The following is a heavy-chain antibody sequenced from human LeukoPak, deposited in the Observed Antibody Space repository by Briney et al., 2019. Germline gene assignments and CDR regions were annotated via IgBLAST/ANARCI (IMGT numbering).Heavy chain of an antibody. CDR3: AKDSGTMVRGVIDY. CDR1: GFTFGGYW. V-gene: IGHV3-7*03. Sequence: PGGSLRLSCAASGFTFGGYWMSWVRQAPGKGLEWVANIKQDGSEKYYVDSVKGRFTISRDNAENSLSLQMNSLRAEDTAVYYCAKDSGTMVRGVIDYWGQGTLVTVSS. CDR2: IKQDGSEK. J-gene: IGHJ4*02. D-gene: IGHD3-10*01.